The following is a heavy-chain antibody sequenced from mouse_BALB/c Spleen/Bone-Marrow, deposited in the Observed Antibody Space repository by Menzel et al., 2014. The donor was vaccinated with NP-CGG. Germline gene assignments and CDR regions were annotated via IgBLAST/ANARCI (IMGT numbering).Heavy chain of an antibody. D-gene: IGHD1-2*01. J-gene: IGHJ1*01. CDR1: GFDFSRYW. V-gene: IGHV4-1*02. Sequence: EVQLVESGGGLVQPGGSLKLSRAASGFDFSRYWMTWVRRAPGKGLEWIGEINPDSSTINYTPSLKDKFIISRDNAKNTLYLQMSKVRSEDTALYYCARPGYYGYQGVWGAGTTVTVSS. CDR2: INPDSSTI. CDR3: ARPGYYGYQGV.